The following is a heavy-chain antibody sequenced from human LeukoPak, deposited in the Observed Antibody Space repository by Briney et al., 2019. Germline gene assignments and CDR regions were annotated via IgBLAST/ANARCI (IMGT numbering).Heavy chain of an antibody. CDR1: GYTFTSYD. Sequence: ASVKVSCKASGYTFTSYDINWVRQATGQGLEWMGWMNHNSGNTGYAQKFQGRVTMTRNTSISTAYMELSSLRSEDTAVYYCARGITMVRGVILRRTPTYGMDVWGQGTTVTVSS. V-gene: IGHV1-8*01. D-gene: IGHD3-10*01. J-gene: IGHJ6*02. CDR2: MNHNSGNT. CDR3: ARGITMVRGVILRRTPTYGMDV.